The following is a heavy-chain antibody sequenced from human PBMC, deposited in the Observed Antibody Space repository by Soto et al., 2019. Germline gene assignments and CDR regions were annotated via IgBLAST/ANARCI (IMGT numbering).Heavy chain of an antibody. CDR3: ARGSRHGSGSLRPGPSDIFDI. CDR1: GFMFSIYD. Sequence: EVQLLESGGGLVQPGGSLRLSCAASGFMFSIYDMHWVRQPTGKGLEWVSAIGTTGDTYYAGSVKGRFTISREDAKSSLYLRVNSLRVGDTAVYYCARGSRHGSGSLRPGPSDIFDILGQGTMVTVSS. CDR2: IGTTGDT. V-gene: IGHV3-13*01. D-gene: IGHD3-10*01. J-gene: IGHJ3*02.